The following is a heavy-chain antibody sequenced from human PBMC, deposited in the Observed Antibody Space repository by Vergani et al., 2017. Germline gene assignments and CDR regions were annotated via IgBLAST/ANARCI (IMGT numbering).Heavy chain of an antibody. D-gene: IGHD5-24*01. CDR1: GYTFTSYA. CDR2: INAGNGNT. J-gene: IGHJ5*02. Sequence: QVQLVQSGAEVKKPGASVKVSCKASGYTFTSYAMHWVRQAPGQRLEWMGWINAGNGNTKYSQKFQGRVTITRDTSASTAYMELSSLRSEDTAVYYCARSGDEDGYNYYNWFDPWGQGTLVTVSS. CDR3: ARSGDEDGYNYYNWFDP. V-gene: IGHV1-3*01.